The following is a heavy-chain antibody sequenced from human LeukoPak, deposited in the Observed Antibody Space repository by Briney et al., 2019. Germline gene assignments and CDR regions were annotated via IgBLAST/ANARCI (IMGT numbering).Heavy chain of an antibody. CDR1: GFTFSSYG. Sequence: GRSLRLYCAASGFTFSSYGMHWVRQAPGKGLEWVAVISYDGSNKYYADSVKGRFTISRDNSKNTLYLQMNSLRAEDTAVYYCAKYFSTAATPSWGQGTLVTVSS. CDR2: ISYDGSNK. CDR3: AKYFSTAATPS. D-gene: IGHD6-13*01. V-gene: IGHV3-30*18. J-gene: IGHJ4*02.